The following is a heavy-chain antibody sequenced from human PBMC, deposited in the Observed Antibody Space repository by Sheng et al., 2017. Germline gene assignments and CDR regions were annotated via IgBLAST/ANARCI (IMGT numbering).Heavy chain of an antibody. V-gene: IGHV3-23*01. Sequence: EVQLLQSGGGLVRPGGSLRLSCAASGFTFSDYAMTWVRQAPGKGLKWVSAISSSGGGTYYADSVRGRFTISRDNFKKTVHLQMNNLRADDTAIYFCAKDFDLAVAGSDFWGPGTLVTVSS. CDR1: GFTFSDYA. CDR3: AKDFDLAVAGSDF. J-gene: IGHJ4*02. D-gene: IGHD6-19*01. CDR2: ISSSGGGT.